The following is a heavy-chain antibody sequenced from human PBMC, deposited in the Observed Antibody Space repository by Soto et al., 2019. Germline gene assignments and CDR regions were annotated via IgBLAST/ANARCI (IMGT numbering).Heavy chain of an antibody. D-gene: IGHD6-19*01. CDR3: ARHGWLAPMIGSYWFDP. CDR1: GGSITSDY. V-gene: IGHV4-59*01. CDR2: IFYTGIT. J-gene: IGHJ5*02. Sequence: QVQLQESGPGLVKPSETLSLTCTVSGGSITSDYWSWIRQSPGKGLEWIAFIFYTGITNYNPSLRSRVTISVDTSKNQCSLMLNSVTAADTAVYYCARHGWLAPMIGSYWFDPWGQGTLVTVSS.